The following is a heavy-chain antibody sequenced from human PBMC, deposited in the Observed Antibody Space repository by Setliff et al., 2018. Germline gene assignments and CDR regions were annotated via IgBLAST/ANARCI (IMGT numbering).Heavy chain of an antibody. D-gene: IGHD3-10*01. CDR3: ARGESIGSGTVNLDR. J-gene: IGHJ5*02. Sequence: PSETLSLTCAISGVSVSINNWWSWVRQPPGKGLEWIGEVNHRGGTYYSPSLKRRVTISVDKSKNQSSLKLTSVTAADTAVYYCARGESIGSGTVNLDRWGQGKLVTVSS. V-gene: IGHV4-4*02. CDR2: VNHRGGT. CDR1: GVSVSINNW.